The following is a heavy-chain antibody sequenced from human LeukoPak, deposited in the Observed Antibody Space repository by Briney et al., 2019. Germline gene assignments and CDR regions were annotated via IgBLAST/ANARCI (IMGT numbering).Heavy chain of an antibody. Sequence: ASVKVSCKASGYTFTSYAMHWVRQAPGQRLEWMGWINAGNGNTKYSQKFQGRVTITRDTSASTAYMELSSLRSEDTAVYYCAGGRSSSWYGCYYGMDVWGQGTTVTVSS. D-gene: IGHD6-13*01. CDR1: GYTFTSYA. CDR3: AGGRSSSWYGCYYGMDV. V-gene: IGHV1-3*01. J-gene: IGHJ6*02. CDR2: INAGNGNT.